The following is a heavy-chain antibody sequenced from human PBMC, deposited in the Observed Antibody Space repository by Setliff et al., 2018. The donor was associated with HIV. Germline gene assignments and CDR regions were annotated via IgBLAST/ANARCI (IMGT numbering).Heavy chain of an antibody. V-gene: IGHV4-4*07. CDR1: GGSISSYY. J-gene: IGHJ6*03. Sequence: ETLSLTCSVSGGSISSYYWNWIRQPAGKGLEWIGRIFSSGTTNYNPSLQSRITMSVDTSKNQFSLKLNSVTAADTAVYYCAREGWSDHYYYYMDVWDKGTTGTV. CDR2: IFSSGTT. CDR3: AREGWSDHYYYYMDV. D-gene: IGHD2-15*01.